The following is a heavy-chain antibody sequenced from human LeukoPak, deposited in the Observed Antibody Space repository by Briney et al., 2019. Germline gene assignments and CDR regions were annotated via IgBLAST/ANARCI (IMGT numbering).Heavy chain of an antibody. CDR1: GGSFSGYY. CDR2: INHSGST. J-gene: IGHJ4*02. V-gene: IGHV4-34*01. CDR3: ARDPSRRYYYGSGSYYPFDY. Sequence: SETLSLTCAVYGGSFSGYYWSWIRQPPGKGLEWIGEINHSGSTNYNPSLKSRVTISVDTSKNQFSLKLSSVTAADTAVYYCARDPSRRYYYGSGSYYPFDYWGQGTLVTVSS. D-gene: IGHD3-10*01.